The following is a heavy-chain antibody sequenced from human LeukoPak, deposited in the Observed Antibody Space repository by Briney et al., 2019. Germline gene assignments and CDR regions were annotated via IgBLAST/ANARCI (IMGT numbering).Heavy chain of an antibody. J-gene: IGHJ4*02. CDR2: MNPSGGST. D-gene: IGHD6-6*01. CDR1: GYTFTSYY. Sequence: ASVKVSCKASGYTFTSYYMHWVRQAPGQGLEWMGIMNPSGGSTTHAQKFQGRVTMTRDTSTGTVYMELSSLRSEDTVVHYCTSSSAEEPIAYGGQGTRVTV. V-gene: IGHV1-46*01. CDR3: TSSSAEEPIAY.